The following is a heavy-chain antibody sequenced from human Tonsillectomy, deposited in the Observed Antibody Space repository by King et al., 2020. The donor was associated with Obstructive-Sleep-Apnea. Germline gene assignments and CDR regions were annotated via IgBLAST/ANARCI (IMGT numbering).Heavy chain of an antibody. D-gene: IGHD2-15*01. Sequence: VQLVESGGGLVQPGGSLRLSCTASGFTVSSNFMTWVRQAPGKGLEWVSFIYTAGSTYYADPVKGSFTNSRDNSKNTLYLQMNSLRVEDAAVYYCAGKGDFPKVVAGSSGMGVWGQGTTVTVSS. J-gene: IGHJ6*02. V-gene: IGHV3-66*01. CDR3: AGKGDFPKVVAGSSGMGV. CDR1: GFTVSSNF. CDR2: IYTAGST.